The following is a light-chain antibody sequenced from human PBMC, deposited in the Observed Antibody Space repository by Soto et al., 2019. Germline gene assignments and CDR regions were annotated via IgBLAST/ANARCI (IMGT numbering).Light chain of an antibody. Sequence: QSALTQPASVSGSPGQSITISCTGTSSDIGEYNYVSWYQQHPGKAPKLMIYDVSNRPSGVSNRFSGSKSGNTASLTISGVQAEDEADYYCNSYTSSSAYVFGTGTKLTVL. CDR2: DVS. J-gene: IGLJ1*01. CDR3: NSYTSSSAYV. V-gene: IGLV2-14*01. CDR1: SSDIGEYNY.